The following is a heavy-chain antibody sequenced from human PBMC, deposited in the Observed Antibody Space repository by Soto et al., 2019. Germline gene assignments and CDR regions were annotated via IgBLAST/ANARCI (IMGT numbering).Heavy chain of an antibody. V-gene: IGHV4-34*01. D-gene: IGHD6-19*01. J-gene: IGHJ4*02. CDR2: IKESGFA. Sequence: QVHLQQWGAGLLKPSETLSLTCGVYNGSFSDYFWNWIRQPPGKGLEWIGEIKESGFATYNPSLKRRVTMSVDTANNQFSLKVTSVTAADTAVYYCARGKSSGPLYYFDTWVQGTLVTVSS. CDR3: ARGKSSGPLYYFDT. CDR1: NGSFSDYF.